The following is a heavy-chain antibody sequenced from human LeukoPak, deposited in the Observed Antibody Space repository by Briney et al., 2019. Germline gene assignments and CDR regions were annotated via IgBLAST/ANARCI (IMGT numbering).Heavy chain of an antibody. CDR3: ARDLDGTNHFDY. J-gene: IGHJ4*02. D-gene: IGHD2-8*01. CDR2: IYYSGST. V-gene: IGHV4-59*12. CDR1: GGSISSYY. Sequence: PSETLSLTCTVSGGSISSYYWSWIRQPPGKGLEWIGYIYYSGSTNYNPSLKSRVTISVDTSKNQFSLRLSSVTAADTAVYYCARDLDGTNHFDYWGQGTLVTVSS.